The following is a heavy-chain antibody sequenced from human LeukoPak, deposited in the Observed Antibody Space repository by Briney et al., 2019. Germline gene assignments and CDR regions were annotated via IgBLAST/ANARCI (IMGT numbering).Heavy chain of an antibody. Sequence: ASVKVSRKASGYRFNSQGLSWARQAPGQRLEWMGWISVYNGNTIYAQNLQGRVTMTTDTSTSTGYMELRSLRSDDTAIYYCAREKGDYWGQGTLVTVSS. CDR1: GYRFNSQG. J-gene: IGHJ4*02. CDR2: ISVYNGNT. V-gene: IGHV1-18*01. CDR3: AREKGDY.